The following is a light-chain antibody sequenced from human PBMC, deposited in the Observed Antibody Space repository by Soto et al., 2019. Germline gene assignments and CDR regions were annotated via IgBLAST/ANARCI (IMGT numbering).Light chain of an antibody. CDR3: CSYAGSSTVV. J-gene: IGLJ2*01. CDR2: EVN. V-gene: IGLV2-23*02. CDR1: SSDVGSYNL. Sequence: QSALTQPASVSGSPGQSITISCSGISSDVGSYNLVSWYQKHPGKAPKVMIYEVNKRPSGVSNRFSGSKSGNTASLTISGLQADDEADYFCCSYAGSSTVVFGGGTKLTVL.